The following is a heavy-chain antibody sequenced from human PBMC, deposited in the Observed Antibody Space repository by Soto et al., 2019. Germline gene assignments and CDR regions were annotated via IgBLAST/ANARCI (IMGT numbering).Heavy chain of an antibody. D-gene: IGHD1-1*01. CDR1: GYNFTSYW. CDR2: IYPGDSDT. CDR3: ARHSRTTGTTTPYAMGV. J-gene: IGHJ6*02. Sequence: GESLKISCKGSGYNFTSYWIGWVRQMPGKGLEWMGIIYPGDSDTRYSPSFQGQVTISADKSISTAYLQWSSLKASDTAMYYCARHSRTTGTTTPYAMGVWGQGTTVTVSS. V-gene: IGHV5-51*01.